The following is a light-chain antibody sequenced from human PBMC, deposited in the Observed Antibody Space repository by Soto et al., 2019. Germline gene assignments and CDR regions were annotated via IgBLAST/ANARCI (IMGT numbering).Light chain of an antibody. J-gene: IGLJ2*01. V-gene: IGLV2-23*02. Sequence: QSALTQPASVSGSPGQSITISCTGTSSDVGTYNLVSWYQQHPGKAPKLIIYEVNKRPSGVSNRFSGSKSGNTASLTISGLQAEDEADYYCSSDAGKVVFGGGTKLTVL. CDR1: SSDVGTYNL. CDR3: SSDAGKVV. CDR2: EVN.